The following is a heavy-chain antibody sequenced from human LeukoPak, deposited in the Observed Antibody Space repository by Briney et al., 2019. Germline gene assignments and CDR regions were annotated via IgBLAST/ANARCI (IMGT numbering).Heavy chain of an antibody. Sequence: SETLSLTCTVSGDSISSYYWSWIRQPPGKGLEWIGYIYYSGSTNYNPSLKSRVTISVDTSKNQFSLELSSVTAADTAVYYCARHLNWFDPWGQGTLVTVSS. CDR1: GDSISSYY. CDR2: IYYSGST. V-gene: IGHV4-59*01. J-gene: IGHJ5*02. CDR3: ARHLNWFDP.